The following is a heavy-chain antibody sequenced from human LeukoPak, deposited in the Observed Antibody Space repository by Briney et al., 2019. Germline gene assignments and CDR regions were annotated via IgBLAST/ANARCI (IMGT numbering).Heavy chain of an antibody. CDR1: GGSISSSSYY. J-gene: IGHJ4*02. D-gene: IGHD3-3*01. V-gene: IGHV4-39*01. CDR2: IYYSGST. Sequence: PSETLSLTCTVSGGSISSSSYYWGWIRQPPGKGLEWIGSIYYSGSTYYNPSLKSRVTISVDTSKNQFSLKLSSVTAADTAVYYCARRHYDVWSCYAEYWGQGTLVTVSS. CDR3: ARRHYDVWSCYAEY.